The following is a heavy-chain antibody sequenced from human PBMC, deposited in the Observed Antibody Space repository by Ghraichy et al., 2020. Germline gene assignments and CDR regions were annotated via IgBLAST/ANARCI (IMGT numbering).Heavy chain of an antibody. Sequence: GESLNISCAASGFTFSSYSMNWVRQAPGKGLEWVSSISSSSSYIYYADSVKGRFTISRDNAKNSLYLQMNSLRAEDTAVYYCARSGQSAYFDYWGQGTLVTVSS. CDR3: ARSGQSAYFDY. CDR2: ISSSSSYI. D-gene: IGHD2-15*01. V-gene: IGHV3-21*01. CDR1: GFTFSSYS. J-gene: IGHJ4*02.